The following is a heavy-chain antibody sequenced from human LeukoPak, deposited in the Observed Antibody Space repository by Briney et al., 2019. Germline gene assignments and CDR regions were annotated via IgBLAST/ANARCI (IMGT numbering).Heavy chain of an antibody. CDR2: INYSGST. Sequence: PSETLSLTCTVSGGSISSSSYYWGWIRQPPGKGLEWIGSINYSGSTYYNPSLKSRVTISVDTSKNQFSLKMSSVTAADTAVYYCARAGRGGYSSGRFDYWGQGTLVTVSS. V-gene: IGHV4-39*07. CDR1: GGSISSSSYY. D-gene: IGHD6-19*01. J-gene: IGHJ4*02. CDR3: ARAGRGGYSSGRFDY.